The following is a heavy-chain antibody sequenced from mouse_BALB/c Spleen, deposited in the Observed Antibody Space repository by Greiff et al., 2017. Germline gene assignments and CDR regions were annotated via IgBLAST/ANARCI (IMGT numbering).Heavy chain of an antibody. D-gene: IGHD2-10*01. CDR2: IYPSDSYT. CDR1: GYTFTSYW. V-gene: IGHV1-69*02. Sequence: VQLQQPGAELVRPGASVKLSCKASGYTFTSYWINWVKQRPGQGLEWIGNIYPSDSYTNYNQKFKDKATLTVDKSSSTAYMQLSSPTSEDSAVYYCTSAYYGNSGYFDVWGAGTTVTVSS. J-gene: IGHJ1*01. CDR3: TSAYYGNSGYFDV.